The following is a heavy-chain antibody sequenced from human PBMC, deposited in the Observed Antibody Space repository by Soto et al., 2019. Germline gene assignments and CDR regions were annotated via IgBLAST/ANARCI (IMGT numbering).Heavy chain of an antibody. CDR2: IYYSGST. CDR3: ARGGASSQWFDP. Sequence: QVQLQESAPGLVEPSQTLSLTCTVSGDSLSSGGYYWSWIRQPPGKGLEWIGFIYYSGSTNFNPSLKSRITRSVDTSTNQFSLKLNSVTAADTAVYYCARGGASSQWFDPWGQGTLVTVSS. J-gene: IGHJ5*02. V-gene: IGHV4-31*03. D-gene: IGHD2-15*01. CDR1: GDSLSSGGYY.